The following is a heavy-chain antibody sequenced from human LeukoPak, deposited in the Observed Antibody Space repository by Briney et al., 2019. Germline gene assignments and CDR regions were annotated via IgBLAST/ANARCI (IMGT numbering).Heavy chain of an antibody. CDR2: ITYGDGST. CDR3: ARKHTYGLD. D-gene: IGHD5-18*01. V-gene: IGHV3-23*01. CDR1: GFTFSSYA. J-gene: IGHJ4*02. Sequence: PGGSLRLSCAASGFTFSSYAMSWVRQAPGKGLEWVSGITYGDGSTYYADSLKGRFTISRDNSKNTLYLQMNSLRAEDTAVYYCARKHTYGLDWGQGTLVTVSS.